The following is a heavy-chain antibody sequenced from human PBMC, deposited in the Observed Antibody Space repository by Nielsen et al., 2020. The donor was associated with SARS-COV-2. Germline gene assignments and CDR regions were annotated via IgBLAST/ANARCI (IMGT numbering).Heavy chain of an antibody. CDR3: ARGKRGVTPPFDY. CDR2: IIPIFGTA. D-gene: IGHD3-10*01. J-gene: IGHJ4*02. CDR1: GGTFSSYA. V-gene: IGHV1-69*06. Sequence: SVKVSCKASGGTFSSYAISWVRQAPGQGLEWMGGIIPIFGTANYAQKFQGRVTITADKSTSTAYMELSSLRSEDTAVYYCARGKRGVTPPFDYWGQGTLVTVSS.